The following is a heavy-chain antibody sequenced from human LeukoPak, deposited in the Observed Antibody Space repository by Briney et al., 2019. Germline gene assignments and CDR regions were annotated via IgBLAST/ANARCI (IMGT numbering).Heavy chain of an antibody. D-gene: IGHD6-19*01. CDR1: GGSVKSGIFY. V-gene: IGHV4-61*01. J-gene: IGHJ4*02. CDR2: IYYNGST. CDR3: ARASRDSSGWSWYFDD. Sequence: PSETLSLTCTVSGGSVKSGIFYWSWIWQPPGKGLEWIGYIYYNGSTNYNPSLKSRVTISVDTSKNQFSLKLSSVTTADTAVYYCARASRDSSGWSWYFDDWGQGTLVTVSS.